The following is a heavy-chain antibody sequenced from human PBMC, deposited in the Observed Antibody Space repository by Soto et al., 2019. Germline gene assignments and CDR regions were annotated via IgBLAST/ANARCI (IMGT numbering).Heavy chain of an antibody. D-gene: IGHD2-2*01. J-gene: IGHJ5*02. CDR1: GYTFTSYA. V-gene: IGHV1-3*01. CDR3: ARDSREEGFDP. Sequence: ASVKVSCKASGYTFTSYAMRWVRQASGQRLEWMGWINAGNGNTKYSQKFQGRVTITRDTSASTAYMELSSLRSEDTAVYYCARDSREEGFDPWGQGTLVTVSS. CDR2: INAGNGNT.